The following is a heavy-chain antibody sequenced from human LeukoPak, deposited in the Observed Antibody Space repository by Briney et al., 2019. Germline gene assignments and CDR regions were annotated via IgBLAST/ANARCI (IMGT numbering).Heavy chain of an antibody. J-gene: IGHJ5*02. Sequence: ASVKVSCKASGYTFTSYYMHWVRQAPGQGLEWMGWISAYNGNTNYAQELQGRVTMTTDTSTSTAYMELRSLRSDDTAVYYRARVHVYSSSWYSPWFDPWGQGTLVTVSS. V-gene: IGHV1-18*04. CDR2: ISAYNGNT. D-gene: IGHD6-13*01. CDR3: ARVHVYSSSWYSPWFDP. CDR1: GYTFTSYY.